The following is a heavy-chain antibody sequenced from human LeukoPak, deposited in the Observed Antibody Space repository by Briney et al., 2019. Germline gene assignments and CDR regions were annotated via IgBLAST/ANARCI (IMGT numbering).Heavy chain of an antibody. CDR1: GFTFSSFG. J-gene: IGHJ4*02. D-gene: IGHD5-12*01. Sequence: QPGRSLRLSCAASGFTFSSFGMHWVRQAPGKGLEWVAIIWYGGSNKYYADSVKGRFTISRDNSKNTLYLQMNSLRAEDTAVYYCARGGYDFDYWGQGTLVTVSS. CDR3: ARGGYDFDY. CDR2: IWYGGSNK. V-gene: IGHV3-33*01.